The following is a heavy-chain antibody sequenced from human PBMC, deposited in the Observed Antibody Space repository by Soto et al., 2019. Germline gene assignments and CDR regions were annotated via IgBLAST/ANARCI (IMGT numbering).Heavy chain of an antibody. CDR3: ARDGLRYNWNDFSYYHYGMDV. V-gene: IGHV3-48*01. D-gene: IGHD1-1*01. J-gene: IGHJ6*02. Sequence: GGSLRLSSAASGFPFTNYALSWVRQGPGKGLEWVSYISSNSYTIYYADSVKGGFTISRDNSKNTLYLQMNSLRPEDTAVYYCARDGLRYNWNDFSYYHYGMDVWGQGTPVTVSS. CDR2: ISSNSYTI. CDR1: GFPFTNYA.